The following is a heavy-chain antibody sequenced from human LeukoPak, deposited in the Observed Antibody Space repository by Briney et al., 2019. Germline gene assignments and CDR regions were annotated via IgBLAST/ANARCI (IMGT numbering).Heavy chain of an antibody. J-gene: IGHJ4*02. V-gene: IGHV3-23*01. D-gene: IGHD5-18*01. CDR1: GFTFSSYA. CDR2: ISGSGGST. CDR3: AKDSPRGYSYGDFDY. Sequence: PGGSLRLSCAASGFTFSSYAMSWVRQAPGRGLEWVSAISGSGGSTYYADSVKGRFTISRDNSKNTLYLQMNSLRAEDTAVYYCAKDSPRGYSYGDFDYWGQGTLVTVSS.